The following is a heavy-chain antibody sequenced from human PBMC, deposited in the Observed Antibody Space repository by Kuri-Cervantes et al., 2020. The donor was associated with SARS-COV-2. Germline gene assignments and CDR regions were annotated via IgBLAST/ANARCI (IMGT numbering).Heavy chain of an antibody. J-gene: IGHJ5*02. V-gene: IGHV3-7*03. CDR2: IKQDGSEK. D-gene: IGHD2-2*01. CDR3: ARDTGCSSTSCYGDPYNWFDP. CDR1: GFTFSSYW. Sequence: GGSLRLSCAASGFTFSSYWMSWVRQAPGKGLEWVANIKQDGSEKYYVDSVKGRFTISRDNAKNSLYLQMNSLRAEDTAVYYCARDTGCSSTSCYGDPYNWFDPWGQGNRVTVSS.